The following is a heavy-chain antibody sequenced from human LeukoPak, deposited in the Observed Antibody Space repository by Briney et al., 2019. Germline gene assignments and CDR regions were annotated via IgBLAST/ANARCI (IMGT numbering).Heavy chain of an antibody. V-gene: IGHV3-30*02. CDR3: AKGDGYNLEHRFDY. CDR2: IRYDGSNK. CDR1: GFTFSTYG. Sequence: GGSLRLSCAASGFTFSTYGMQWVRQAPGKGLEWVAFIRYDGSNKYYADSVKGRFNISRDNSKNTLYLQMNSLRAEDTAVYYCAKGDGYNLEHRFDYWGQGTLVTVSS. J-gene: IGHJ4*02. D-gene: IGHD5-24*01.